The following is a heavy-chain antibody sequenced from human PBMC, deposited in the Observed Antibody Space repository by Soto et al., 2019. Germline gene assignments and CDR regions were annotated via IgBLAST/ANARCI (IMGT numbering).Heavy chain of an antibody. V-gene: IGHV1-69*01. D-gene: IGHD6-19*01. CDR1: GATFSTTG. Sequence: QVQLVQSGAEVRKPGSSLRVSSKSSGATFSTTGISWVRQAPGQGLEWMGGIIHLFGTPKYARKFQGRVSITEDESTNTVYMELNTLRPHDAAVYYCARASPARCGCDPCYRLDSSFDSWGQGSLVIFSS. CDR2: IIHLFGTP. CDR3: ARASPARCGCDPCYRLDSSFDS. J-gene: IGHJ5*01.